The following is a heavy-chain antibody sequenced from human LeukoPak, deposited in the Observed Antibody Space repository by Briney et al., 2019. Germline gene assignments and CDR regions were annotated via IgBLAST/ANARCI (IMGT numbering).Heavy chain of an antibody. CDR3: AREDYYGSGSYYILFDY. J-gene: IGHJ4*02. CDR1: TFXXXY. V-gene: IGHV1-2*02. Sequence: TFXXXYMHWVRQAPGQGVEGMGWINPNSGGTNYAQKFQGRVTITRDTSISTAYMELSRLRSDDTAVYYCAREDYYGSGSYYILFDYWGQGTLVTVSS. D-gene: IGHD3-10*01. CDR2: INPNSGGT.